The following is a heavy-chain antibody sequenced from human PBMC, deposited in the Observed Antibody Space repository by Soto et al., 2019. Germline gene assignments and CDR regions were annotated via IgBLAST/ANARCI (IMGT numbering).Heavy chain of an antibody. V-gene: IGHV4-59*11. D-gene: IGHD3-10*01. Sequence: SETLSLTCTVSGTSMSGRFWSWMRQPPGKGLEWIGYGYYSGSTLYNPSLKSRVTISLDTSKNHFSLRLNSVTSADTAVYYCARGVYLSLVRTGWFDPWGQGTLVTVSS. J-gene: IGHJ5*02. CDR1: GTSMSGRF. CDR2: GYYSGST. CDR3: ARGVYLSLVRTGWFDP.